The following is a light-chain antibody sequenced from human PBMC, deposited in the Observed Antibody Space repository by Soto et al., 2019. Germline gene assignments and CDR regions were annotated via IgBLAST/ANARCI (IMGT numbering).Light chain of an antibody. CDR2: VAS. CDR3: LQRSNWHPYT. V-gene: IGKV3-11*01. Sequence: EIVLTQSPATLSLSPEERATLSCSARHSVSSYLACYQQKPGQAPRLLIYVASNRATGIAGRFSGSGSETDFTPTISNLEAEDFAVYYCLQRSNWHPYTFGQGTKLEIK. CDR1: HSVSSY. J-gene: IGKJ2*01.